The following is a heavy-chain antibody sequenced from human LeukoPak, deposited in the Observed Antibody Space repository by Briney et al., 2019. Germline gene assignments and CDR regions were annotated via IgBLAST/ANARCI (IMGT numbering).Heavy chain of an antibody. J-gene: IGHJ4*02. CDR1: SGSISGYY. V-gene: IGHV4-59*01. Sequence: SETLSLTCTVSSGSISGYYWTWIRQPPGKGLEWIGYIYYSGSTNYNPSLKSRVTMSVDTSKNQFSLKLSSVTAADTAVYYCARDRGGPNYDFWLFDQWGQGTLVTVSS. D-gene: IGHD3-3*01. CDR2: IYYSGST. CDR3: ARDRGGPNYDFWLFDQ.